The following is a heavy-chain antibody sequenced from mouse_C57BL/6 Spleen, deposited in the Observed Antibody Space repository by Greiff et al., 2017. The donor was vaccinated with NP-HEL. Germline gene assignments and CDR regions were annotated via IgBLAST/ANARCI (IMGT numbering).Heavy chain of an antibody. CDR1: GYTFTSYW. CDR2: IYPSDSET. D-gene: IGHD3-1*01. J-gene: IGHJ2*01. Sequence: VQLQQPGAELVRPGSSVKLSCKASGYTFTSYWMDWVKQRPGQGLEWIGNIYPSDSETHYNQKFKDKATLTVDKSSSTAYMQLSSLTSEDSAVYYCAREGAQYYFDYWGQGTTLTVSS. CDR3: AREGAQYYFDY. V-gene: IGHV1-61*01.